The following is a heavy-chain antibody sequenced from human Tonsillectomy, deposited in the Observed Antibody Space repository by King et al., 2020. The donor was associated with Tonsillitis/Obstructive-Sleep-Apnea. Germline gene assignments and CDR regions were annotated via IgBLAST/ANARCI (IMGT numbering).Heavy chain of an antibody. Sequence: VQLQQWGAGLLKPSETLSLTCGVYGGSFSGYYWSWIRQPPGKGLEWIGEINHSGSTNYNPSLKSRVIISVDTSKDQFSLKLSSVTAADTAMYYCASGSSSSLAYYSYGMDVWGQGITVTVSS. D-gene: IGHD6-6*01. CDR3: ASGSSSSLAYYSYGMDV. CDR2: INHSGST. V-gene: IGHV4-34*01. CDR1: GGSFSGYY. J-gene: IGHJ6*02.